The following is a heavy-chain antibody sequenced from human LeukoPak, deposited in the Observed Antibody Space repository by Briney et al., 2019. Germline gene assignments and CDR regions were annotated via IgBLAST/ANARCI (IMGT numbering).Heavy chain of an antibody. D-gene: IGHD4-17*01. CDR2: IRSKPNNYAT. Sequence: PGGSLRLSCAASGFTFSGSPIHWVRQASGKGLEWVGRIRSKPNNYATVYAASVKGRFTISRDDSDRTAYLQMNSLKTEDTAVYYCTSRPDDNGDVTLDYWGQGTLVTVSS. CDR3: TSRPDDNGDVTLDY. J-gene: IGHJ4*02. V-gene: IGHV3-73*01. CDR1: GFTFSGSP.